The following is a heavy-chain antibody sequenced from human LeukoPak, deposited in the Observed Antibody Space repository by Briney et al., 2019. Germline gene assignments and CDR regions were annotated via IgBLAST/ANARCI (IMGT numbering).Heavy chain of an antibody. CDR2: ISAYNGNT. J-gene: IGHJ4*02. Sequence: ASVKVSCKASGYTFTSYGISWVRQAPGQGLEWMGWISAYNGNTNYAPKLRGRVTMTTDTSTSTAYMELRSLRSDDTAVYYCARERLTYYYDSSGYSDWGQGTLVTVSS. D-gene: IGHD3-22*01. CDR1: GYTFTSYG. V-gene: IGHV1-18*01. CDR3: ARERLTYYYDSSGYSD.